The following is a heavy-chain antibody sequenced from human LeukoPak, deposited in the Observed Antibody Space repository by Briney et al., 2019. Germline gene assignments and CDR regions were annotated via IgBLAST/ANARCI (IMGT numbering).Heavy chain of an antibody. CDR2: ISWDGGST. V-gene: IGHV3-43*01. CDR3: AKDLRPHADNYFDC. Sequence: GGSLRLSCAASGFTFDDYTMHWVRQAPGKGLEWVSLISWDGGSTYYADSVKGRFTISRVNSKNSLYLQMNSLRTEDTALYYCAKDLRPHADNYFDCWGQGTLVTVSS. J-gene: IGHJ4*02. CDR1: GFTFDDYT.